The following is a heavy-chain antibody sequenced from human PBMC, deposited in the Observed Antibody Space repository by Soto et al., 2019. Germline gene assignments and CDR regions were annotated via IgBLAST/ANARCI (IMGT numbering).Heavy chain of an antibody. CDR3: ARGDWGSNGAPFDY. CDR2: IYYSGST. Sequence: SETLSLTCTVSGGSISSGGYYWSWIRQHPGKGLEWIGYIYYSGSTYYNPSLKSQVTISVDTSKNQFSLKLSSVTAADTAVYYCARGDWGSNGAPFDYWGQGTLVTVSS. D-gene: IGHD3-16*01. J-gene: IGHJ4*02. CDR1: GGSISSGGYY. V-gene: IGHV4-31*01.